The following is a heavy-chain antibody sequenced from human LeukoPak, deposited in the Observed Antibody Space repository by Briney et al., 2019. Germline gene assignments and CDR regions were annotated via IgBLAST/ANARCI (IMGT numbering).Heavy chain of an antibody. CDR2: IYYSGST. V-gene: IGHV4-59*01. CDR1: GGSISSYY. D-gene: IGHD2-2*01. CDR3: ARRVGYCSSTSCYSNFDY. Sequence: SETLSLTCTVSGGSISSYYWSWIRQPPGKGLEWIGYIYYSGSTNYNPSLKSRVTISVDTSKNQFSLKLSSVTAADTAVYYCARRVGYCSSTSCYSNFDYWAREPWSPSPQ. J-gene: IGHJ4*02.